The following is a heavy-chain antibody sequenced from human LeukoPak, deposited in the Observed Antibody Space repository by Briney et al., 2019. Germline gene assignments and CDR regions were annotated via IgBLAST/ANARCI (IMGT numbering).Heavy chain of an antibody. V-gene: IGHV3-15*01. CDR3: ATDGPSPWGLRYFDY. J-gene: IGHJ4*02. CDR2: VKSKTDGVTT. CDR1: EFTFSDAW. Sequence: GGSLRLSCAASEFTFSDAWMSWVRQAPGKGLEWVGRVKSKTDGVTTDYAAPVKGRITISRDDSKNTVYLQMNSLKTEDTAVYYCATDGPSPWGLRYFDYWGQGTLVTVSS. D-gene: IGHD7-27*01.